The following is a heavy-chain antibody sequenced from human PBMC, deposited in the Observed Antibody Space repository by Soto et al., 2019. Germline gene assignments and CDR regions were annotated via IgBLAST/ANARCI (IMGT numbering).Heavy chain of an antibody. J-gene: IGHJ5*01. V-gene: IGHV4-30-2*01. D-gene: IGHD2-2*01. CDR2: IYPSGVT. Sequence: SENRSITCNRSGDSYSISTYSWSWIRQPAGNALQWIGFIYPSGVTSYNPSLASRVYISLDRSNHQCSLKLKSVTAADTAVYFCAGMPYTSCRRFGSWGPCTIVTVSS. CDR1: GDSYSISTYS. CDR3: AGMPYTSCRRFGS.